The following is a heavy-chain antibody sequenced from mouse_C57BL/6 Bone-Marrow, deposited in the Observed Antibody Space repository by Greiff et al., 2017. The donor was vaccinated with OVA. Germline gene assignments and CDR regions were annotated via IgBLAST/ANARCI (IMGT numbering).Heavy chain of an antibody. V-gene: IGHV1-81*01. CDR1: GYTFTSYG. CDR3: AKCYGSSRGFAY. J-gene: IGHJ3*01. CDR2: IYPRSGNT. Sequence: VKLQESGAELVRPGASVKLSCKASGYTFTSYGISWVKQRPGQGLEWIGEIYPRSGNTYYNEKFKGKATLTADKSSSTAYMELRSLTSEDSAVYFCAKCYGSSRGFAYGGKGTLVTVSA. D-gene: IGHD1-1*01.